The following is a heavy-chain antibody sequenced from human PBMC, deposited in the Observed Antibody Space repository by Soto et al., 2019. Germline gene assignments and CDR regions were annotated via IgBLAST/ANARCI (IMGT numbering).Heavy chain of an antibody. CDR3: ARQSRACSDTCDTDYYFGLVV. CDR1: GFTFTTYS. V-gene: IGHV3-48*02. CDR2: ISSSSTTI. D-gene: IGHD2-15*01. J-gene: IGHJ6*02. Sequence: GGSLRLSCAASGFTFTTYSMNWVLQAPGTWLEWTSYISSSSTTIYYADSVKGRFTISRDSAKNSLFLQMNSLRDEDTAIYYCARQSRACSDTCDTDYYFGLVVWGQGTTVTVSS.